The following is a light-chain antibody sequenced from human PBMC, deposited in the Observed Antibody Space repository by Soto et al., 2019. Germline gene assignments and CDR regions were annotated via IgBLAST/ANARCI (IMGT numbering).Light chain of an antibody. J-gene: IGKJ1*01. Sequence: ESVLTQSPGTLSLSPGERATLSCRASQSVSSNSLAWYQQKPGQAPRLLIYGASSRATGTPARFSGSGSGTAFTLTVSRLEPEDFAVYYCQQFGGSPPSWTFGQGTKVEI. CDR3: QQFGGSPPSWT. CDR2: GAS. V-gene: IGKV3-20*01. CDR1: QSVSSNS.